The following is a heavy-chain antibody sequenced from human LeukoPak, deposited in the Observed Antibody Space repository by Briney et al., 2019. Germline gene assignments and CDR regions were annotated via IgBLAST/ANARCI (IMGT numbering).Heavy chain of an antibody. V-gene: IGHV1-18*01. D-gene: IGHD2-2*01. CDR2: ISTYNGNT. Sequence: ASVKVSCKASGYTFTSHGISWVRQAPGQGLEWMGWISTYNGNTNYAQKLQGRVTMTTDTSTSTAYMELRSLGSDDTAVYYCARGICTSTICLLYYFDYWGQGTLVTVSS. CDR3: ARGICTSTICLLYYFDY. CDR1: GYTFTSHG. J-gene: IGHJ4*02.